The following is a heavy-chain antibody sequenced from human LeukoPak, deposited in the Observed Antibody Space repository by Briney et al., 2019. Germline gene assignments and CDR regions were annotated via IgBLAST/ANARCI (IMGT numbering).Heavy chain of an antibody. Sequence: GGSLRLSCTASGLTFSTSGFNWVRQAPGKGLEWVSSISSSSSYIYYADSVKGRFTISRDNAKNSLYLQMNSLRAEDTAVYYCARDRVQVTAIFWSDPWGQGTLVTVSS. CDR1: GLTFSTSG. V-gene: IGHV3-21*01. D-gene: IGHD2-21*02. CDR3: ARDRVQVTAIFWSDP. J-gene: IGHJ5*02. CDR2: ISSSSSYI.